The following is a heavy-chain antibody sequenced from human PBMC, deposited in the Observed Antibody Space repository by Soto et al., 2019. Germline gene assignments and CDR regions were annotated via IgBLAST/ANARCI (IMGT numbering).Heavy chain of an antibody. Sequence: GWSLRLSCAASGFTFSSYDMNWVRQAPGKGLEWVSSISTSSSYIYYADSVKGRFTISRDNAKNSLNLQMNSLRVEDTAVYYCAAALGTYSPFDYWGQGTPVTVSS. D-gene: IGHD5-18*01. J-gene: IGHJ4*02. CDR1: GFTFSSYD. CDR3: AAALGTYSPFDY. CDR2: ISTSSSYI. V-gene: IGHV3-21*01.